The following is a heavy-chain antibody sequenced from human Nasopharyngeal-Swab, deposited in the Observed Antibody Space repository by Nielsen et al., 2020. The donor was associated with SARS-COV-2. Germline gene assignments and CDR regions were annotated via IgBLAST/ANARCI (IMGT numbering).Heavy chain of an antibody. Sequence: GGSLRLSCAASGFTFSSYSMNWVRQAPGKGLEWDSYISSSSSTIYYADSVKGRFTISRDNAKNSLYLQMNSLRAEDTAVYYCARAGLRCPQYCYYGMDVWGQGTKVTVSS. CDR3: ARAGLRCPQYCYYGMDV. CDR1: GFTFSSYS. D-gene: IGHD4-17*01. V-gene: IGHV3-48*04. J-gene: IGHJ6*02. CDR2: ISSSSSTI.